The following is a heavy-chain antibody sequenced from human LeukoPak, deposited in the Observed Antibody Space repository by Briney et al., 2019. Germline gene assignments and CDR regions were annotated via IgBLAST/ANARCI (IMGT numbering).Heavy chain of an antibody. CDR1: GGSFSGYY. J-gene: IGHJ4*02. Sequence: SETLSLTCAVYGGSFSGYYWSWIRQPPGKGLEWIGEINHSGSTNYNPSLKSRVTISVDTSKNQFSLKLSSVTAADTAVYYCAKGSSVAGTIFGYWGQGTLVTVSS. V-gene: IGHV4-34*01. D-gene: IGHD6-19*01. CDR2: INHSGST. CDR3: AKGSSVAGTIFGY.